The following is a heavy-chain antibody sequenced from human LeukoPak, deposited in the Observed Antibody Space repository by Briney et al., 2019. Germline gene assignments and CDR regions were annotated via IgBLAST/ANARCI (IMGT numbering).Heavy chain of an antibody. CDR2: ISAYNGNT. J-gene: IGHJ5*02. CDR3: ARDSGFEVGASNWFDP. CDR1: GYTFTSYG. V-gene: IGHV1-18*01. Sequence: ASVKVSCKASGYTFTSYGISWERQAPGQGLEWMGWISAYNGNTNYAQKLQGRVTMTTDTSTSTAYMELRSLRSDDTAAYYCARDSGFEVGASNWFDPWGQGTLVTVSS. D-gene: IGHD1-26*01.